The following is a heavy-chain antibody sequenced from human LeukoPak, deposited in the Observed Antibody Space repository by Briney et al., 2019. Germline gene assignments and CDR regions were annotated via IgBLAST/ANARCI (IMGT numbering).Heavy chain of an antibody. J-gene: IGHJ6*03. V-gene: IGHV3-53*01. CDR3: ATEYSGSSTYYYYMDV. CDR2: IYSGGTT. Sequence: GGSLRLSCAASGFTVSSNYMTWVRQAPGKGLEWVSVIYSGGTTYYADSVKGRFTISRDNSKNTLYLQVNSLRAEDTAVYYCATEYSGSSTYYYYMDVWGKGTTVTVSS. CDR1: GFTVSSNY. D-gene: IGHD6-6*01.